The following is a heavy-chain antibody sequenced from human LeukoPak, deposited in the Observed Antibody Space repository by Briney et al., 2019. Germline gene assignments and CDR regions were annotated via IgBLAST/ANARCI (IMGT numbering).Heavy chain of an antibody. CDR3: ARGPYCRSLSCPYHMDL. CDR1: GYTFTNYD. D-gene: IGHD2-2*01. J-gene: IGHJ6*03. V-gene: IGHV1-8*03. CDR2: MNPDSGNT. Sequence: ASVKVSCKASGYTFTNYDINWVRQATGQGLEWMGWMNPDSGNTGYAQKFQGRVTITRNTSINTAYMELSSLQSEDTAVFYCARGPYCRSLSCPYHMDLWGKGTTVTVSS.